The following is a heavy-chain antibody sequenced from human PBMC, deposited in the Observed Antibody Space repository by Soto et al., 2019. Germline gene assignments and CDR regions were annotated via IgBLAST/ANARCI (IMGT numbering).Heavy chain of an antibody. D-gene: IGHD3-16*01. V-gene: IGHV1-18*01. CDR2: ISADNGDT. Sequence: QIQLVQSGAEVRKPGASVKISCEASGYTFTNYGIGWVRQAPGEGLEWMGWISADNGDTNYAQKFQGRVTMTTDTSTSTAYMELRSLRSDDTAVYYCAKTPVLLVCGAGLDPWGQGTLVSVSS. J-gene: IGHJ5*02. CDR1: GYTFTNYG. CDR3: AKTPVLLVCGAGLDP.